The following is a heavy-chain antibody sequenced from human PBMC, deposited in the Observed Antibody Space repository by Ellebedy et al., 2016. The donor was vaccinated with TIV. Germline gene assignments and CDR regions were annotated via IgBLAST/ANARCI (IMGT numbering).Heavy chain of an antibody. Sequence: SQTLSLTCAISGDSVSSNSATWNWIRQSPSRGLEWLGRTYYRSKWYNDYAVSVKSRITIKSDTSKNQFSLQLNSVTPEDTAVYYCARVEENGSGWLSWFDPWGQGTLVTVSS. CDR2: TYYRSKWYN. CDR1: GDSVSSNSAT. J-gene: IGHJ5*02. CDR3: ARVEENGSGWLSWFDP. D-gene: IGHD6-19*01. V-gene: IGHV6-1*01.